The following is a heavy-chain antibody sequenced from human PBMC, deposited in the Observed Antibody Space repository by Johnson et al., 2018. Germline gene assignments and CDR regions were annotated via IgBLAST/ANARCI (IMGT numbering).Heavy chain of an antibody. CDR1: GLTFSSYA. CDR2: ISYDGRNK. D-gene: IGHD1-26*01. J-gene: IGHJ3*02. Sequence: QVQLVESGGGVVQPGRSPRLSSAASGLTFSSYAMHWVRQAPGKGLEWVALISYDGRNKYYADSVKGRFTISRDNSKNTLYLQMNSLGSEDTAVYYPATTGHYPAFDIWGQGTMVTVSS. V-gene: IGHV3-30-3*01. CDR3: ATTGHYPAFDI.